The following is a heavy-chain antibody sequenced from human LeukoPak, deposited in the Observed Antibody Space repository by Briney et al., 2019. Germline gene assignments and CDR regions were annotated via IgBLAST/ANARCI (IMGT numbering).Heavy chain of an antibody. CDR2: IDPRGGST. J-gene: IGHJ4*02. CDR3: ARDRGFGGTHFDF. Sequence: GASVKVSCKASGYTFTTYYMHWVRQAPGQGLEWMGLIDPRGGSTRYAQRFEGRVTMTRDTSTSTVNMELSSLRSEDRAVYYCARDRGFGGTHFDFWGQGTLVTVSS. V-gene: IGHV1-46*01. CDR1: GYTFTTYY. D-gene: IGHD4-23*01.